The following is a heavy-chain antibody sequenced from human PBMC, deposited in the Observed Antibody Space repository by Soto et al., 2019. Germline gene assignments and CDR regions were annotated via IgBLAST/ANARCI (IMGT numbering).Heavy chain of an antibody. Sequence: EVQLVESGGGLVQPGGSLRLSCAASGFTFSSYWVHWVRQAQGKGMVWVSRINTDGSSTSYADSVKGRFTISRDNAKNTLYLQMNSLGAEDTAVYYCARRGQVGSGLAHWGQGTLVTVSS. D-gene: IGHD1-26*01. J-gene: IGHJ4*02. CDR3: ARRGQVGSGLAH. V-gene: IGHV3-74*01. CDR2: INTDGSST. CDR1: GFTFSSYW.